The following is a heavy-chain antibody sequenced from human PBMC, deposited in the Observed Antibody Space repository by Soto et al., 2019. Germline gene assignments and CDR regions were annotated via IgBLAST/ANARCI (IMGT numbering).Heavy chain of an antibody. CDR2: ITGSGGIST. CDR3: AKDFGWNYKYFHY. CDR1: GFTFSNYA. V-gene: IGHV3-23*01. Sequence: GGSLRLSCAASGFTFSNYAVSWVRQAPGKGLEWVSAITGSGGISTYYADSVKGRFTISRDNSKNTLYLQLNSLRAEDTAVYYCAKDFGWNYKYFHYWGQGTQVTVSS. J-gene: IGHJ4*02. D-gene: IGHD1-7*01.